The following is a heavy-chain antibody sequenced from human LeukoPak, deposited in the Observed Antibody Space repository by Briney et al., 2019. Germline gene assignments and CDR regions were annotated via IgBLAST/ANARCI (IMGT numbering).Heavy chain of an antibody. D-gene: IGHD3-16*01. CDR1: GGSFSGYY. V-gene: IGHV4-31*11. CDR3: ARDFGITFEVD. CDR2: IYYSGST. J-gene: IGHJ4*03. Sequence: SETLSLTCAVYGGSFSGYYWSWIRQHPGKGLEWIGYIYYSGSTYYNPSLKSRVTISVDTSKNQFSLKLSSVTAADTAVYYCARDFGITFEVDWGQGTPVTGSS.